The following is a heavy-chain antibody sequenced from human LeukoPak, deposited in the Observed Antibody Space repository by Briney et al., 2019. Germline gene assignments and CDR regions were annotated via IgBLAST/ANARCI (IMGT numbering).Heavy chain of an antibody. J-gene: IGHJ4*02. V-gene: IGHV4-59*01. D-gene: IGHD7-27*01. CDR3: ASSCANWGCGGENYFDY. Sequence: SETLSLTCTVSGGSISSYYWSWIRQPPGKGLEWMGYIYYSGSTNYNPSLKSRVTTSVDTSKNQFSLKLSSVTAADTAVYYCASSCANWGCGGENYFDYWGQGTLVTVSS. CDR2: IYYSGST. CDR1: GGSISSYY.